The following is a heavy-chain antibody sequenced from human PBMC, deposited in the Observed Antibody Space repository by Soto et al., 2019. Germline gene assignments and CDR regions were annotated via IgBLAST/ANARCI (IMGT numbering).Heavy chain of an antibody. CDR2: IKPDGSEK. V-gene: IGHV3-7*05. J-gene: IGHJ4*02. CDR3: ARDPIHDYGSGSYYNY. Sequence: EVQLVESGGGLVQPGGCLRLSCAASGFTFVSHWMTWVRQAPGKGLEWVANIKPDGSEKNYVDSVKGRFTISRDNAKNSRYLQMNSLRAEDTAVYYCARDPIHDYGSGSYYNYWGQGTLVTVSS. D-gene: IGHD3-10*01. CDR1: GFTFVSHW.